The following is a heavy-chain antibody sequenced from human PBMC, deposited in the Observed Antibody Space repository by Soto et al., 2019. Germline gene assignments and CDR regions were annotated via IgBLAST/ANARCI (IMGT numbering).Heavy chain of an antibody. CDR1: GGTFSSYA. D-gene: IGHD2-2*01. CDR2: IIPIFGTA. J-gene: IGHJ6*02. V-gene: IGHV1-69*13. Sequence: SVKVSCKASGGTFSSYAISWVRQAPGQGLEWMGGIIPIFGTANYAQKFQGRVTITADESTSTAYMELSSLRSEDTAVYYCATRSEYQLLPGYYYGMDVWGQGTTVTVSS. CDR3: ATRSEYQLLPGYYYGMDV.